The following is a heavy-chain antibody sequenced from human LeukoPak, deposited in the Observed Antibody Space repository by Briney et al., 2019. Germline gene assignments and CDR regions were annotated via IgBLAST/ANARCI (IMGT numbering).Heavy chain of an antibody. CDR1: GDSISSNNW. V-gene: IGHV4-4*02. CDR3: ARDPVATYYDSSDYYEYYYGMDV. CDR2: VYHSGST. J-gene: IGHJ6*02. Sequence: PSETLSPTCAVSGDSISSNNWWSWVRQPPGKGLEWIGEVYHSGSTNYNPSLKSRVTISVDKSKNQFSLKLTSVTAADTAVYYCARDPVATYYDSSDYYEYYYGMDVWGQGTTVTVSS. D-gene: IGHD3-22*01.